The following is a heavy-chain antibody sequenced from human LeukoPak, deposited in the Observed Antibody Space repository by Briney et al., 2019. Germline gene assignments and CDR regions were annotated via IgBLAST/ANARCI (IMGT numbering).Heavy chain of an antibody. J-gene: IGHJ4*02. Sequence: PGGSLRLSCAVSGFTVSGNFMNWVRQAPGKGLEWVSVIHTGGSTYYADSVKGRFIISRDASKNALYLQMNSLRAEDTAIYYCARARDLDYWGQGTLVTVSS. CDR1: GFTVSGNF. V-gene: IGHV3-66*01. CDR2: IHTGGST. CDR3: ARARDLDY.